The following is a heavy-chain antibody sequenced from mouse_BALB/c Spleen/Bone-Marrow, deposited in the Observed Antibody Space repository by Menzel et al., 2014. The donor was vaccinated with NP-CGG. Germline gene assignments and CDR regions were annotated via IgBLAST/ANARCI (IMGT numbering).Heavy chain of an antibody. CDR2: VNPGSSTR. CDR3: ARLGYSVLFSY. Sequence: EVKLGESGGGLVQTGGSLILSCASSGFDFSRCWRSWTRQAPGKGQEWIGIVNPGSSTRNYTPSLKDKFIISRDTAKKTLYLQINTVQSADTALHYCARLGYSVLFSYWGHGTPLTVSS. D-gene: IGHD3-2*02. CDR1: GFDFSRCW. V-gene: IGHV4-2*02. J-gene: IGHJ2*01.